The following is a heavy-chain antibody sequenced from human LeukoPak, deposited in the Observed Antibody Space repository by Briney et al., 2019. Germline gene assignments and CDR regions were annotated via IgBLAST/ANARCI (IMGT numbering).Heavy chain of an antibody. J-gene: IGHJ4*02. CDR3: AGSYSSGWYPLFDY. CDR1: GFTFSSYW. V-gene: IGHV3-7*01. D-gene: IGHD6-19*01. Sequence: GGSLRLSCAASGFTFSSYWMSWVRQAPGKGLEWVANIKQDGSEKYYVDSVKGRFTISRDNAKNSLYLQMNSLRAEDTAVYYCAGSYSSGWYPLFDYWGQGTLVTVSS. CDR2: IKQDGSEK.